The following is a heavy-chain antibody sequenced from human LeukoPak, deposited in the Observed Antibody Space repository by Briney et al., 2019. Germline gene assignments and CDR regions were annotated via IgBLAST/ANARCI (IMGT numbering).Heavy chain of an antibody. CDR3: ARPLVTLKDYYYGMDV. CDR2: INPSGGST. Sequence: ASVKVSCKASGYTFTSYYLHWVRQAPGQGLEWMGVINPSGGSTSPAQKFQGRVTMTRDTSTSTVYMELSSLRSEDTAVYYCARPLVTLKDYYYGMDVWGQGTTVTVSS. J-gene: IGHJ6*02. D-gene: IGHD3-9*01. V-gene: IGHV1-46*01. CDR1: GYTFTSYY.